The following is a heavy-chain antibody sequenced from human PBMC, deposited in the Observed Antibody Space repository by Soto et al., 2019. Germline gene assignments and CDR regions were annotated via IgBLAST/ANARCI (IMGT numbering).Heavy chain of an antibody. CDR2: FSVYNGNT. CDR1: GNPFISYA. D-gene: IGHD2-15*01. V-gene: IGHV1-18*04. CDR3: VWSCTGGSCSDY. Sequence: QVRLVQSGAELKKPGASVKVSCKASGNPFISYAISWVRQAPGQGLEWMGRFSVYNGNTIYAQKFHDRLSVTTDTSTTTAYMELRSLTSDHTAVYYCVWSCTGGSCSDYWGQGTLVTVSS. J-gene: IGHJ4*02.